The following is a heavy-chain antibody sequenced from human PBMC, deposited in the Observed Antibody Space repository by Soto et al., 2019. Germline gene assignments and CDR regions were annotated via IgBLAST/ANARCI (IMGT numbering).Heavy chain of an antibody. CDR3: ASGSQAASDIVVVPAAIGFDY. D-gene: IGHD2-2*01. CDR2: IYYSGST. J-gene: IGHJ4*02. V-gene: IGHV4-31*03. Sequence: QVQLQESGPGLVKPSQTLSLTCTVSGGSISSGGYYWSWIRQHPGKGLEWIGYIYYSGSTYYNPSLMSRVTISVDTSKNQFSLKLSSVTAADTAVYYCASGSQAASDIVVVPAAIGFDYWGQGTLVTVSS. CDR1: GGSISSGGYY.